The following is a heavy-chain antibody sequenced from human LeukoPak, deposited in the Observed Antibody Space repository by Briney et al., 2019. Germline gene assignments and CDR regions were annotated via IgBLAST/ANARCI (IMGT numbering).Heavy chain of an antibody. CDR2: IYTSGST. Sequence: SGXXXXXYXWSWIRQPAGXGLXWXGRIYTSGSTNXNPSLKRRVTISVDTXKNQLSLKLSSVDAADTAGYYCGXXXXXXXXXXXPWGXXXXXTVSS. J-gene: IGHJ5*02. CDR1: GXXXXXYX. CDR3: GXXXXXXXXXXXP. V-gene: IGHV4-4*07.